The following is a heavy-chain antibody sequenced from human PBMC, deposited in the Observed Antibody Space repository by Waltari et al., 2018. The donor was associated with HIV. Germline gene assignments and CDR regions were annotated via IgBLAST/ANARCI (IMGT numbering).Heavy chain of an antibody. CDR3: ARFYPDTIFGANWFDP. V-gene: IGHV4-61*01. CDR1: GGSVSNGSYY. D-gene: IGHD3-3*01. J-gene: IGHJ5*02. Sequence: QVQLQESGPGLVKPSETLSLTCTVSGGSVSNGSYYWRWIRQPPGKGLDWIGYVYYSGSTKYNPSLESRVTISIDTSKNQFSLKMNSVTAADTAVFYCARFYPDTIFGANWFDPWGQGTLVTVSS. CDR2: VYYSGST.